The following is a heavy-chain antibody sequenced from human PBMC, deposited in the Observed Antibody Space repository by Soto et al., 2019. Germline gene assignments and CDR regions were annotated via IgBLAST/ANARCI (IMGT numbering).Heavy chain of an antibody. D-gene: IGHD4-17*01. CDR1: GGSISSSNW. CDR2: IYHSGST. V-gene: IGHV4-4*02. J-gene: IGHJ4*02. CDR3: ASQTTVTPFAY. Sequence: QVQLQESGPGLVKPSGTLSLTCAVSGGSISSSNWWSWVRQPPGKGREWFGEIYHSGSTNHNPSLKRIVTISVDKSQKQFSLKLSSVTPADTAVYYCASQTTVTPFAYWGQGTLVPVSS.